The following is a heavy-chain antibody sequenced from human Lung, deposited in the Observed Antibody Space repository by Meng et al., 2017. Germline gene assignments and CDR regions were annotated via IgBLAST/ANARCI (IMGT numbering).Heavy chain of an antibody. Sequence: QVQLVQSGAEVKKPGASVKVSCKASGYTFTSYYMHWVRQAPGQGLEWMGIIDPSSGSTDYAQKFQGRVTVTGDTSTSTVYMDLSSLRSEDTAVYYCTISDYGNFDYWGQGTLVTVSS. CDR3: TISDYGNFDY. CDR2: IDPSSGST. V-gene: IGHV1-46*03. D-gene: IGHD4-17*01. J-gene: IGHJ4*02. CDR1: GYTFTSYY.